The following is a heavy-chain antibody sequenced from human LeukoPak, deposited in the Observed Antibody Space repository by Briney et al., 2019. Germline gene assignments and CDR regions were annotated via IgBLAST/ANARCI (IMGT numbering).Heavy chain of an antibody. CDR2: MSSSDDGR. D-gene: IGHD2-15*01. V-gene: IGHV3-23*01. J-gene: IGHJ4*02. CDR1: GFSFSSYA. Sequence: GGSLRLSCAASGFSFSSYAMSWVRQAPGEGLEWVSAMSSSDDGRYYAASVRGRFTISRDTSRSTLYLQMNSLRAEDAAVYYCAKAPVTSCRGAFCYPFDYWGQGTLVTVSS. CDR3: AKAPVTSCRGAFCYPFDY.